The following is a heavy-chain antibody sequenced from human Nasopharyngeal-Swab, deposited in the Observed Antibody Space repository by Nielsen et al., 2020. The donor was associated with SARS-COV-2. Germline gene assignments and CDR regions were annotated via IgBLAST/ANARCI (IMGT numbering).Heavy chain of an antibody. D-gene: IGHD6-19*01. CDR3: ARVPAVAASRIDY. V-gene: IGHV1-3*01. CDR2: INAGKGNT. Sequence: ASVKVSCKASGYTLSNYAMYWMRQAPGQRPEFIRWINAGKGNTIYSQRFQGRVRISRDTSANTVYMELNRLRSEDTAVYYCARVPAVAASRIDYWGQGTLVTVSS. J-gene: IGHJ4*02. CDR1: GYTLSNYA.